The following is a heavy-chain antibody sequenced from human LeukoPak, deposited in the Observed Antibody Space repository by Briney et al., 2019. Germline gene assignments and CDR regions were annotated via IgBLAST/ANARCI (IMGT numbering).Heavy chain of an antibody. CDR3: ARDRRITMVRGVIKIGDWFDP. V-gene: IGHV4-59*12. J-gene: IGHJ5*02. D-gene: IGHD3-10*01. CDR2: IYYTGTT. Sequence: SETLSLTCTVSGGSISSYYWSWIRQPPGKGLEWVGYIYYTGTTNYNPSLKSRVTISLDTSKNQFSLKLSSVTAADTAVYYCARDRRITMVRGVIKIGDWFDPWGQGTLVTVSS. CDR1: GGSISSYY.